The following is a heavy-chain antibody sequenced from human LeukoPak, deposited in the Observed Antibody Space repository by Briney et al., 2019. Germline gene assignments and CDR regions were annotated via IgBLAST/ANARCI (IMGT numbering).Heavy chain of an antibody. CDR3: ARASVCPRCHFDY. V-gene: IGHV3-73*01. Sequence: SGGSLKLSCAASGFTFSDSAIHWVRQASGKGLEWVGRIRDKGYGHATAYAASVKGRFTLSRDDSKNTAYLQMNSLRGDDTAVYYCARASVCPRCHFDYWGQGTLVTVSS. CDR1: GFTFSDSA. CDR2: IRDKGYGHAT. J-gene: IGHJ4*02. D-gene: IGHD5/OR15-5a*01.